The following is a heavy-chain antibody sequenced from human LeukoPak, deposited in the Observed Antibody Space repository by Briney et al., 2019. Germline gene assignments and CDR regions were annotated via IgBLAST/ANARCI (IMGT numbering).Heavy chain of an antibody. J-gene: IGHJ5*02. CDR3: ARQPMEWNWFDP. V-gene: IGHV5-10-1*01. D-gene: IGHD3-3*01. CDR2: IDPSDSYT. Sequence: GESLKISCKGSGYSFTSYWISWVRQMPGKGLEWMGRIDPSDSYTNYSPSFQGHVTISADKSISTAYLQRSSLKASDTAMYYCARQPMEWNWFDPWGQGTLVTISS. CDR1: GYSFTSYW.